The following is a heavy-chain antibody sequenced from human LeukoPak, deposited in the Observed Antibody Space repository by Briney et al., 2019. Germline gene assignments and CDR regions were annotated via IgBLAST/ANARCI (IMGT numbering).Heavy chain of an antibody. Sequence: SETLSLTCTVSGGSISNYYWSWIRQPAGKGLEWIGRKYARGSSNYNPPVQSRVTMSVDTSKNQFSLKLRSVTAADTAVYYCARGRYCSADICAGGDSFDIWGQGTMVSVSP. CDR2: KYARGSS. CDR3: ARGRYCSADICAGGDSFDI. V-gene: IGHV4-4*07. D-gene: IGHD2-15*01. CDR1: GGSISNYY. J-gene: IGHJ3*02.